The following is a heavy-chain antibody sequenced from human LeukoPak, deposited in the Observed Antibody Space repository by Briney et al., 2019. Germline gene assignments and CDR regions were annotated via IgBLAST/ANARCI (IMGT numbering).Heavy chain of an antibody. V-gene: IGHV3-7*01. CDR3: ARGKGVDY. Sequence: GGALRLSCAPPRVTFRGYWMTSVRHAPGERREWVANIKQDVSETYYVDSVKGRFDISRDNARNSLYLQRNSLRVEDTAVYCCARGKGVDYWGQGILVTVSS. J-gene: IGHJ4*02. CDR1: RVTFRGYW. CDR2: IKQDVSET.